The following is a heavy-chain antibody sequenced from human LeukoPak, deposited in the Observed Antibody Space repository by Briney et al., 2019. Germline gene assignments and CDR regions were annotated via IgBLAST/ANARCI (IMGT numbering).Heavy chain of an antibody. V-gene: IGHV3-23*01. CDR1: GFTFSSYA. Sequence: GGSLRLSCAASGFTFSSYAMSWVRPAPGKGLEWVSTISGNGDYTYYADSVKGRFTISRDNSKNTLYLQMNSLRADDTAVYYCAKRGIAAAASFDYWGQGTLVSVSS. CDR2: ISGNGDYT. J-gene: IGHJ4*02. CDR3: AKRGIAAAASFDY. D-gene: IGHD6-13*01.